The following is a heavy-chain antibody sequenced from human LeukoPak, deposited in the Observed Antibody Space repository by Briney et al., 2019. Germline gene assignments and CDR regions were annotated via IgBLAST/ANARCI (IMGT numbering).Heavy chain of an antibody. J-gene: IGHJ4*02. CDR1: GGTFSSYA. V-gene: IGHV1-69*13. CDR2: IIPIFGTA. Sequence: PVKVSCKASGGTFSSYAISWVRQAPGQGLEWMGGIIPIFGTANYAQKFQGRVTITADESTSTAYMELSSLRSEDTAVYYCARLEGYCTNGVCSFDYWGQGTLVTVSS. CDR3: ARLEGYCTNGVCSFDY. D-gene: IGHD2-8*01.